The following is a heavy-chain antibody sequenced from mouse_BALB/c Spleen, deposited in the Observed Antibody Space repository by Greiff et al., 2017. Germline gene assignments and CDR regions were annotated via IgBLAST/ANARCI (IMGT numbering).Heavy chain of an antibody. CDR3: ARGGLRRGYYAMDY. CDR1: GYTFTDYW. CDR2: IDTSDSYT. Sequence: QVQLQQSGAELVMPGASVKMSCKASGYTFTDYWMHWVKQRPGQGLEWIGAIDTSDSYTSYNQKFKGKATLTVDESSSTAYMQLSSLTSEDSAVYYCARGGLRRGYYAMDYWGQGTSVTVSS. V-gene: IGHV1-69*01. D-gene: IGHD2-4*01. J-gene: IGHJ4*01.